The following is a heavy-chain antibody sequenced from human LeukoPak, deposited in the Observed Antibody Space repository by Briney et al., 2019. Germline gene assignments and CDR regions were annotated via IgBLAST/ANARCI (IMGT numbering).Heavy chain of an antibody. V-gene: IGHV3-23*01. CDR1: GFTFSSYG. D-gene: IGHD3-22*01. Sequence: GGTLRLSCAASGFTFSSYGMSWVRQAPGKGLEWVSAISGSGGSTYYADSVKGRFTISRDNSKNTLYLQMNSLRAEDTAVYYCAKDDYYDSSGYYYYYYMDVWGKGTTVTVSS. J-gene: IGHJ6*03. CDR2: ISGSGGST. CDR3: AKDDYYDSSGYYYYYYMDV.